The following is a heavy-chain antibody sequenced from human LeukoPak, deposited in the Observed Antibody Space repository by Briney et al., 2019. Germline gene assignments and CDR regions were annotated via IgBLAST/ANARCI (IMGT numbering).Heavy chain of an antibody. Sequence: GASVKVSCKASGYTFTSYGISWGRQAPGQGLEWMGWISAYNGNTNYVQKLQGRVTMTTDTSTRTPYIHLTDLSSAGTPVCFFPRVANLYGNNWFDRWGQGTLVTVSS. D-gene: IGHD2-8*01. V-gene: IGHV1-18*01. CDR1: GYTFTSYG. CDR3: PRVANLYGNNWFDR. J-gene: IGHJ5*02. CDR2: ISAYNGNT.